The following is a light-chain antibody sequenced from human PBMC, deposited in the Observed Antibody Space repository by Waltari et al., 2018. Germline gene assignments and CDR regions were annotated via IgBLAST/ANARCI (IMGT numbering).Light chain of an antibody. Sequence: QSALTQPASVSGSPGQSITISCTGTSSDVGSYTLVSWYQHRPHKAPQLMIVDVTRRPPGVANRFSGSKSDNTASLTISGLQAEDEADYYCCSYASGRRVFGGGTNLTVL. CDR3: CSYASGRRV. V-gene: IGLV2-23*02. CDR1: SSDVGSYTL. CDR2: DVT. J-gene: IGLJ2*01.